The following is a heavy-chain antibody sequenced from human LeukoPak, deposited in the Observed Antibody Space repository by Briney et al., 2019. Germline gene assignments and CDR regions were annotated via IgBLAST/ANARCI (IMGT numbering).Heavy chain of an antibody. D-gene: IGHD3-9*01. V-gene: IGHV3-15*01. CDR1: GFTFSNAW. Sequence: GGSLRLSCAASGFTFSNAWTSWVRQAPGKGLEWVGRIKSKTDGGTTDYAAPVKGRFTISRDDSKNTLYLQMNSLKTEDTAAYYCTTEDDILTGYYLSWGQGTLVTVSS. J-gene: IGHJ5*02. CDR2: IKSKTDGGTT. CDR3: TTEDDILTGYYLS.